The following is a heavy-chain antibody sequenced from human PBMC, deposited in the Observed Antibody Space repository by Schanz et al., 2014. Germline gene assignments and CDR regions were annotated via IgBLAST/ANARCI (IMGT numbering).Heavy chain of an antibody. V-gene: IGHV3-11*01. J-gene: IGHJ4*02. Sequence: QVQLVDSGGGLVKPGGSLRLSCTASGFPFSDYFMAWIRQPPGRGLEWVSYIGNGGVTIYYADSVKGRFTISRDNSKNSLYLQMNSLRAEDTAVYCCASIGGSVFDYWAQGTLVTVSS. CDR1: GFPFSDYF. CDR3: ASIGGSVFDY. CDR2: IGNGGVTI. D-gene: IGHD3-10*01.